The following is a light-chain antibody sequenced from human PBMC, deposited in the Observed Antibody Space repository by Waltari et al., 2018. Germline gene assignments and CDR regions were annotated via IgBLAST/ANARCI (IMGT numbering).Light chain of an antibody. J-gene: IGLJ3*02. Sequence: QLVVTQSPSPSAPQRASVKLTCTLSARPSSNLTTWLPQRPEKGPRYLMKVNSDGSHSKGDEIPDRFSCSSSGAERYLTISSLQSDDEADYYCETGGHGTWVFGGGTKLTVL. V-gene: IGLV4-69*01. CDR1: ARPSSNL. CDR3: ETGGHGTWV. CDR2: VNSDGSH.